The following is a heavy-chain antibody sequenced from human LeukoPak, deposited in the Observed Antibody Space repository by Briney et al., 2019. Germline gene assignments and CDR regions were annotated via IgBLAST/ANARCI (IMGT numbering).Heavy chain of an antibody. CDR3: AREGYSPRDGYNFNFDY. Sequence: ASVKVSCKASGYTFTDYALHWVRQAPGQSLEWMGWITTGRGETRYSQEFQRRITFTRDTSASTVYMDLSDLRSEDTAVYYCAREGYSPRDGYNFNFDYWGQGTLVTVSS. V-gene: IGHV1-3*03. CDR1: GYTFTDYA. J-gene: IGHJ4*02. CDR2: ITTGRGET. D-gene: IGHD5-24*01.